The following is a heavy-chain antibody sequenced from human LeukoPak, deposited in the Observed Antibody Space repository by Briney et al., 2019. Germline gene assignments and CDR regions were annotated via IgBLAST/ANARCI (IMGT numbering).Heavy chain of an antibody. Sequence: GSSVKVSCKASGYTLTGYFMHWVRQAPGQGLEGMGWINPNSGGTNYAQKFQGRVTMTRDTSISTAYMELSRLRSDDTAVYYCARDLVGYYYGSGPFDYWGQGTLVTVSS. CDR2: INPNSGGT. CDR1: GYTLTGYF. D-gene: IGHD3-10*01. J-gene: IGHJ4*02. V-gene: IGHV1-2*02. CDR3: ARDLVGYYYGSGPFDY.